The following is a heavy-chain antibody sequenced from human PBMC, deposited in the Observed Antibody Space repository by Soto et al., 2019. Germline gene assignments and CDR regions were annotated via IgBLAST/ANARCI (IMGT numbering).Heavy chain of an antibody. CDR2: INPSGST. CDR1: GYTFTSYY. Sequence: QVQLVQSGAEVKKPGASVKVSCKASGYTFTSYYMHWVRQAPGQGLEWMGIINPSGSTSYAQKFPGRVTMPRDTSTSTVYMELSSLRSGDTAVYYCARVYCSGGSCYSIDYWGQGTLVTVSS. CDR3: ARVYCSGGSCYSIDY. J-gene: IGHJ4*02. V-gene: IGHV1-46*03. D-gene: IGHD2-15*01.